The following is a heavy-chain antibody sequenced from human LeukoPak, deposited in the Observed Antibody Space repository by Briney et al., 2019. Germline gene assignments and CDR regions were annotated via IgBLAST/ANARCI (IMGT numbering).Heavy chain of an antibody. CDR1: GGSFSGYY. CDR2: INHSGST. J-gene: IGHJ4*02. Sequence: PSETLSLTCAVYGGSFSGYYWSWIRQPPGKGLEWIGEINHSGSTNYNPSLKSRVTISVDTSKNQFSLKLSSVTAADTAVYYCARASSSTWFHRYIDYWGQGTLVTVSS. V-gene: IGHV4-34*01. CDR3: ARASSSTWFHRYIDY. D-gene: IGHD2-2*02.